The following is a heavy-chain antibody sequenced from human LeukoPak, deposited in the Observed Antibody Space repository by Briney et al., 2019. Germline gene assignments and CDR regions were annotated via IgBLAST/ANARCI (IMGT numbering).Heavy chain of an antibody. CDR2: TYKSGST. CDR3: ARGDSSGAIDY. CDR1: GASINSYY. D-gene: IGHD3-22*01. Sequence: SETLSLTCSVSGASINSYYWNWIRQPPGKGLEWIGNTYKSGSTNYNPSLKSRVTISLDTSKNQFSLKMSSVTAADTAVYYCARGDSSGAIDYWGQGTLVTVSS. J-gene: IGHJ4*02. V-gene: IGHV4-59*01.